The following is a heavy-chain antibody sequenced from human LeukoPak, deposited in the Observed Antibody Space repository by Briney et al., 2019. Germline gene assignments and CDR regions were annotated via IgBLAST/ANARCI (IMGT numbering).Heavy chain of an antibody. CDR1: GFTFSSYN. Sequence: GGSLRLSCAASGFTFSSYNMNGVRQAPGKGLEGFSSISSSSSYIQYADSVKGRLTLSRHNAKNSLYLQMNSLRAEDTDVYYCARGGITMIVYWGQGTLVTVSS. CDR3: ARGGITMIVY. V-gene: IGHV3-21*01. J-gene: IGHJ4*02. CDR2: ISSSSSYI. D-gene: IGHD3-22*01.